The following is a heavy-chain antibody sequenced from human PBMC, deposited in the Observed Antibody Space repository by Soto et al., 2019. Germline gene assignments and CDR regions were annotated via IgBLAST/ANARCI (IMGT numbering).Heavy chain of an antibody. CDR3: ARGNREVRGVISHYYYMDV. J-gene: IGHJ6*03. Sequence: SETLSLTCAVYGGSLSGYYWSWIRQPPGKGLEWIGEINHSGSTNYNPSLKSRVTISVDTSKNQFSLKPSSVTAADTAVYYCARGNREVRGVISHYYYMDVWGKGTTVTVSS. D-gene: IGHD3-10*01. CDR1: GGSLSGYY. CDR2: INHSGST. V-gene: IGHV4-34*01.